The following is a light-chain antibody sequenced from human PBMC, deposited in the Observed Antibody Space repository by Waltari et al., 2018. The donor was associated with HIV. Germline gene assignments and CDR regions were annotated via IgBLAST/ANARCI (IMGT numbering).Light chain of an antibody. CDR3: SSYTSSISLV. J-gene: IGLJ3*02. CDR2: DVT. CDR1: NNDVGTYNY. V-gene: IGLV2-14*03. Sequence: QSALTQPASVSGSPGQSITISCTGTNNDVGTYNYVSWYQQHPGKAPNLMIYDVTDRPSGVSDRFSGSKSGNTASLTISGLQAEDEADYYCSSYTSSISLVFGGGTKVTVL.